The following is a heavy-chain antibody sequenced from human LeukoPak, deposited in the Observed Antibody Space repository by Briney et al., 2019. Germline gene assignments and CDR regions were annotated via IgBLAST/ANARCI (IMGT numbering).Heavy chain of an antibody. CDR1: GFTSRSYG. D-gene: IGHD3-16*01. Sequence: GGSLRLSCAASGFTSRSYGMHLVRQAPGKGLEWVSFIRYDGSNQYYADSVKGRFTISRDNSNNTLYLQMNSLRPDDTAVYFCARGFGESHFDYWGQGTLVTVSS. J-gene: IGHJ4*02. CDR2: IRYDGSNQ. CDR3: ARGFGESHFDY. V-gene: IGHV3-30*02.